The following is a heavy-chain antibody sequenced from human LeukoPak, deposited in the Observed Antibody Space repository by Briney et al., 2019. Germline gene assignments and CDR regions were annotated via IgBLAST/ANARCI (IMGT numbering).Heavy chain of an antibody. CDR2: IYSDGST. J-gene: IGHJ4*02. Sequence: GGSLRLSCVASGFTVSSNYMSWVRQAPGKGLEWVSVIYSDGSTYYADSVKGRFTISRDNSKNTLYLQMNSLRAEDTSVYYCARGGGWIYYFDYWGQGTLVTVSS. CDR1: GFTVSSNY. D-gene: IGHD3-10*01. V-gene: IGHV3-53*01. CDR3: ARGGGWIYYFDY.